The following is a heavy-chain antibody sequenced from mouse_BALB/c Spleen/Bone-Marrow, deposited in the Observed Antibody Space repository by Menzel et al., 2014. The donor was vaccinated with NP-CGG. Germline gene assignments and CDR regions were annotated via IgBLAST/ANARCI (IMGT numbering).Heavy chain of an antibody. D-gene: IGHD2-3*01. CDR1: GFSLSTSGLG. J-gene: IGHJ3*01. V-gene: IGHV8-8*01. CDR2: IWWDDDK. Sequence: QVTLKVCGPGILQPSQPLSLPCSFSGFSLSTSGLGVGWIRQPSGKGLEWLAHIWWDDDKRYNPALRSRLTISKDTSSKQVFLKIASVDTADTATYYCARIEFDGYFAYWGQGTLVTVSA. CDR3: ARIEFDGYFAY.